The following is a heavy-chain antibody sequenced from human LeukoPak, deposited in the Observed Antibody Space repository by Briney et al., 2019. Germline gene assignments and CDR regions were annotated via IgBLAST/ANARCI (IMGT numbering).Heavy chain of an antibody. Sequence: ASVKVSCKASGYTFTGYYMHWVRQAPGQGLEWMGWINPNSGGTNYAQKFQGRVTMTRDTSISTAYMELSRLRSDDTAVYYCARVGDSSRQMGLYFDYWGQGTLVTVSS. CDR2: INPNSGGT. D-gene: IGHD6-13*01. V-gene: IGHV1-2*02. CDR3: ARVGDSSRQMGLYFDY. J-gene: IGHJ4*02. CDR1: GYTFTGYY.